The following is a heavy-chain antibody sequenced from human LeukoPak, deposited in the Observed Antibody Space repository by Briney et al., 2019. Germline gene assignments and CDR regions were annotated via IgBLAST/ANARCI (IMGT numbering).Heavy chain of an antibody. J-gene: IGHJ3*02. Sequence: ASVKVSCKASGYTFTSYDINWVRQATGQGLEWMGWMNPNSGNTGYAQKFQGRVTMTRNTSISTVYMELSSLRSEDTAVYYCARDDSLYCSSTSCPNDAFDIWGQGTMVTVSS. D-gene: IGHD2-2*01. CDR3: ARDDSLYCSSTSCPNDAFDI. CDR1: GYTFTSYD. CDR2: MNPNSGNT. V-gene: IGHV1-8*01.